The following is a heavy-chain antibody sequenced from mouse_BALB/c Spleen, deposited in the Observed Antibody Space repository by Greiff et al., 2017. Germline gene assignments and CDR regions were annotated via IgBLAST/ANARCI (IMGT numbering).Heavy chain of an antibody. CDR3: ARQRNYGNYGYAMDY. D-gene: IGHD2-1*01. J-gene: IGHJ4*01. V-gene: IGHV2-6-2*01. CDR2: IWSDGST. Sequence: VAPSQSLSITCTVSGFSLTSYGVHWVRQPPGKGLEWLVVIWSDGSTTYNSALKSRLSISKDNSKSQVFLKMNSLQTDDTAMYYCARQRNYGNYGYAMDYWGQGTSVTVSS. CDR1: GFSLTSYG.